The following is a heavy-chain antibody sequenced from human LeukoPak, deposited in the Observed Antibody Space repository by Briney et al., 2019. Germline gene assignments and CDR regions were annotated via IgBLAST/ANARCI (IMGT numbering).Heavy chain of an antibody. CDR2: ISSSSSYI. D-gene: IGHD5-18*01. J-gene: IGHJ4*02. Sequence: GGSLRLSCAASGFTFSSYSMNWVRQAPGKGLEWVSSISSSSSYIYYADSVKGRFTISRDNAKNSLYLQMNSLRAEDTAVYYCARVMGYSYGSDFDYWGQGTLVTVSS. V-gene: IGHV3-21*01. CDR1: GFTFSSYS. CDR3: ARVMGYSYGSDFDY.